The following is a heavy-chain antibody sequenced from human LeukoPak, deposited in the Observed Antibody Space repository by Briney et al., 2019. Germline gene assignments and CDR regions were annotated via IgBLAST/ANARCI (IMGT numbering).Heavy chain of an antibody. V-gene: IGHV3-15*01. Sequence: PGGSLRLSCAASGFTFSSYAMSWVRQAPGKGLEWVGRIKSKTDGGTTDYAAPVKGRFTISRDDSKNTLYLQMNSLKTENTAVYYCTTGGTVTFDYRGQGTLVTVSS. CDR1: GFTFSSYA. CDR2: IKSKTDGGTT. J-gene: IGHJ4*02. CDR3: TTGGTVTFDY. D-gene: IGHD4-17*01.